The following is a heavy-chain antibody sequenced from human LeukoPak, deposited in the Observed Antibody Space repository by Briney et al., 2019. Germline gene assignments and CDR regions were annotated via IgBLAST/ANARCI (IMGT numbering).Heavy chain of an antibody. CDR1: GFTFSSYA. J-gene: IGHJ4*02. V-gene: IGHV3-23*01. D-gene: IGHD6-13*01. Sequence: PGGSLRLSCAASGFTFSSYAMSRVRQAPGKGLEWVSVISGSGGSTYYADSVKGRFTISRDNSKKTLYLQMNSLRAEDTAVYYCAKDGSSSWYYYFDYWGQGTLVTVSS. CDR2: ISGSGGST. CDR3: AKDGSSSWYYYFDY.